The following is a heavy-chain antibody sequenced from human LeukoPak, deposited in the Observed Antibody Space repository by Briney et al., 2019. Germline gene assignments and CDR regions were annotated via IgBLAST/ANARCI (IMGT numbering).Heavy chain of an antibody. Sequence: GGSLRLSCVASGFTFSNYAMTWVRQAPGKGLEWVSIIYSGGSIYYADSVKGRFTISRDNSKNTLYLQMNSLRAEDTAVYYCATGSGTSGGYFDYWGQGTLVAVSS. V-gene: IGHV3-53*01. J-gene: IGHJ4*02. CDR1: GFTFSNYA. CDR2: IYSGGSI. CDR3: ATGSGTSGGYFDY. D-gene: IGHD3-10*01.